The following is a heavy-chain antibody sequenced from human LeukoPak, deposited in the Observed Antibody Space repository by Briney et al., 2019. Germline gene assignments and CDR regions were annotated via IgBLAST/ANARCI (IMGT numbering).Heavy chain of an antibody. CDR2: ISSSGSTI. CDR1: GFTFSDYY. J-gene: IGHJ1*01. CDR3: SRWESSGRYDAGFFQH. Sequence: GGSLRLSCAASGFTFSDYYMSWIRQAPGKGLEWVSYISSSGSTIYYADSVKGRFTISRDNAKNSLYLQMNSLRAEDTAVYYCSRWESSGRYDAGFFQHWGQGTLVTVSS. D-gene: IGHD6-19*01. V-gene: IGHV3-11*01.